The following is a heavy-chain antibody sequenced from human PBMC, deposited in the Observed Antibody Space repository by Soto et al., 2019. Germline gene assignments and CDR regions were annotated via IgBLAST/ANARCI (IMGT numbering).Heavy chain of an antibody. J-gene: IGHJ5*02. CDR2: VRSKANNYAT. Sequence: GGSLRLSCAASGFTFSASAVHWVRQASGKGLEWVGRVRSKANNYATAYAASVKGRFTVSRDDSKNTAYLQMNSLKAEDTAVYYCTRLSIYCTNGVCSQLAWGQGTLVTVS. D-gene: IGHD2-8*01. CDR3: TRLSIYCTNGVCSQLA. CDR1: GFTFSASA. V-gene: IGHV3-73*01.